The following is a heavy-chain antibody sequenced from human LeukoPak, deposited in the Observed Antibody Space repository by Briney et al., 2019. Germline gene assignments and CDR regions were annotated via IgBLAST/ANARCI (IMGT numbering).Heavy chain of an antibody. Sequence: GGSLKLSSQASGLIFSNYGMNWVRQAPGKGLEGVPFIRADGDVQYYADSVKGRFTISRDNSKNVLFLQMNGLRAEDTALYYCAKVSFDFMDAYYYYYMGVWGKGTTVTVSS. CDR1: GLIFSNYG. V-gene: IGHV3-30*02. CDR2: IRADGDVQ. J-gene: IGHJ6*03. D-gene: IGHD2-2*03. CDR3: AKVSFDFMDAYYYYYMGV.